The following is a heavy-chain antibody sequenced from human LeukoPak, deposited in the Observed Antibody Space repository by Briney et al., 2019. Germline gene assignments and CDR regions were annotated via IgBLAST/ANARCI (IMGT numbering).Heavy chain of an antibody. V-gene: IGHV4-59*01. D-gene: IGHD3-3*01. CDR2: IYYSGST. CDR3: ARGVLEWLNWFDP. Sequence: SETLSLTCTVSGGSISSYYWSWIRQPPGKGLEWTGYIYYSGSTNYNPSLKSRVTISVDTSKNQFSLKLSSVTAADTAVYYCARGVLEWLNWFDPWGQGTLVTVSS. J-gene: IGHJ5*02. CDR1: GGSISSYY.